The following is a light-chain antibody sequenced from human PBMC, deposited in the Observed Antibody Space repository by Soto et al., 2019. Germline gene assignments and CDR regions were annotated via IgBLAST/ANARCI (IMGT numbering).Light chain of an antibody. J-gene: IGKJ4*01. V-gene: IGKV3-20*01. CDR1: QSVSSNY. CDR2: GAS. CDR3: QQYGSSPRT. Sequence: EIVMTQSPATLSLSPGERATLSCRASQSVSSNYLAWYQQNPGQAPRLLIYGASTRATGIPDRFSGSGSGTDCTLTISRLEPEDVAVYYCQQYGSSPRTFGGGTKVDIK.